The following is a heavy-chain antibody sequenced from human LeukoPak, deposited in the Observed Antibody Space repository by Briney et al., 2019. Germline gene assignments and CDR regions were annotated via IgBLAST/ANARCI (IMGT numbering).Heavy chain of an antibody. CDR2: MNPNSGHT. J-gene: IGHJ4*02. CDR3: VRYPRTHYYFDC. V-gene: IGHV1-8*01. CDR1: GYTFTNYD. D-gene: IGHD1-14*01. Sequence: GASVKVSCKASGYTFTNYDIYWVRQATGQGPEWMGWMNPNSGHTGYAQKFQGRVTMTRNTSTSTAYMELSSLSSEDTAVYYCVRYPRTHYYFDCWGQGTLVTVSS.